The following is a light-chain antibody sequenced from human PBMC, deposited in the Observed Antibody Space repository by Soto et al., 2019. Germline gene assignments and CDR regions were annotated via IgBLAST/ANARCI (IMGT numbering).Light chain of an antibody. CDR2: GAS. CDR1: HSVSSR. Sequence: EIVMTQSPATLSVSPGERATLSCRASHSVSSRLAWYQQKPGQAPRLLIYGASTRATGLPARFSGSGSGTEFTITTSRLQSEDFAAYYCQQYTNWTFTFGGGTKVEIK. J-gene: IGKJ4*01. CDR3: QQYTNWTFT. V-gene: IGKV3-15*01.